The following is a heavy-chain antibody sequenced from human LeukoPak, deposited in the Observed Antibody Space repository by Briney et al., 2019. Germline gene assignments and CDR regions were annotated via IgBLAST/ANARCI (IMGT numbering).Heavy chain of an antibody. CDR3: ASSGGTELLWFGELLANWFDP. Sequence: GGSLRLSCAASGFTFSSYSMNWVRQAPGKGLEWVSSISSSSSYIYCADSVKGRFTISRDNAKNSLYLQMNSLRAEDTAVYYCASSGGTELLWFGELLANWFDPWGQGTLVTVSS. J-gene: IGHJ5*02. V-gene: IGHV3-21*01. CDR2: ISSSSSYI. D-gene: IGHD3-10*01. CDR1: GFTFSSYS.